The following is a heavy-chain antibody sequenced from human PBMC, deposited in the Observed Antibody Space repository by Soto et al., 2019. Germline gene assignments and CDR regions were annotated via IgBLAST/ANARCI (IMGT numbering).Heavy chain of an antibody. CDR3: ARDFPGNWFDP. CDR2: IYYSGST. D-gene: IGHD3-10*01. J-gene: IGHJ5*02. V-gene: IGHV4-31*03. Sequence: PSETLSLTCTVSGGSISSGSYYWSWIRQHPGKGLEWIGYIYYSGSTYYNPSLKSRVTISVDTSKNQFSLKLGSVTAADTAVYYCARDFPGNWFDPWGQGTLVTVSS. CDR1: GGSISSGSYY.